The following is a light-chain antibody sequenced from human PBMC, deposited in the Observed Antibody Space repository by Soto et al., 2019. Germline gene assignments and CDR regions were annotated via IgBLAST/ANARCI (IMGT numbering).Light chain of an antibody. CDR2: DDS. J-gene: IGLJ3*02. CDR1: NIGGKS. V-gene: IGLV3-21*02. Sequence: SYELTQPPSVSVAPGQTASITCGGNNIGGKSVHWYQQKPGQAPVLVVYDDSDRPSGIPERFSGSNSGNTATLTISRVEAADEADYYCQVWDSSSDHWVFGGGTKLTVL. CDR3: QVWDSSSDHWV.